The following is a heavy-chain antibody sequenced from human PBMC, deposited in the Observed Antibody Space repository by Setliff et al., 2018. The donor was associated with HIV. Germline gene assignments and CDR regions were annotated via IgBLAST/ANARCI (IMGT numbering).Heavy chain of an antibody. J-gene: IGHJ4*02. CDR2: ISAYNGNT. CDR1: GYTLRRHG. CDR3: ARVNDILLGYWVGYFDY. D-gene: IGHD2-8*01. Sequence: ASVKVSCKASGYTLRRHGISWVRQAPGQGLEWMGWISAYNGNTNYAQKFQGRVTLTTDTSTSTAYMELRSLRSDDAAVYYCARVNDILLGYWVGYFDYWGQGTLVTVSS. V-gene: IGHV1-18*01.